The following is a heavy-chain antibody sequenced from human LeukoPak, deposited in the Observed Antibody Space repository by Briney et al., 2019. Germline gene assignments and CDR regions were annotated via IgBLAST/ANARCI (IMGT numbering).Heavy chain of an antibody. Sequence: SETLSHTCTVSGASISSYYWSWIRQPPAKGLEWIGDIYYSGSIKYNPSLKSRVTMSVDTSKNQFSLKLSSVTAADTAIYYCARENPSGYYNRPIDYWGQGTLVTVSS. D-gene: IGHD3-22*01. CDR3: ARENPSGYYNRPIDY. J-gene: IGHJ4*02. V-gene: IGHV4-59*01. CDR2: IYYSGSI. CDR1: GASISSYY.